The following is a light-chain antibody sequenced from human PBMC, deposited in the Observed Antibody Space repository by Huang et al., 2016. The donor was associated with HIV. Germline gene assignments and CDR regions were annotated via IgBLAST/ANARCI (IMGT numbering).Light chain of an antibody. CDR2: DAS. CDR3: QQYGNWPRGT. Sequence: EIVMTQSPDTLSVSPGERVSLSCRASQSVTHSLAWYQQKPDQPPRLLFYDASTSAPGISARFRGSGSGTDFTLTISSLQSEDVAIYYCQQYGNWPRGTFGQGTRVQIK. CDR1: QSVTHS. J-gene: IGKJ1*01. V-gene: IGKV3-15*01.